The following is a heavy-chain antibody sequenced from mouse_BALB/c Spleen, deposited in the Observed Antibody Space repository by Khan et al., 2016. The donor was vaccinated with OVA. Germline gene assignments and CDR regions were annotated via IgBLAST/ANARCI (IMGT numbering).Heavy chain of an antibody. Sequence: EVQLVESGGGLVQPTGSLKLSCAASGFTFNTYAMNWVRQAPGKGLEWVARIRSKTNNYATYYADSVKDRFTISRDDSQSMLYLQMNNLKTEDTAMYYCVRHKNYCGEDAMDYWGQGTSVTVSS. CDR3: VRHKNYCGEDAMDY. D-gene: IGHD1-1*01. CDR1: GFTFNTYA. J-gene: IGHJ4*01. CDR2: IRSKTNNYAT. V-gene: IGHV10-1*02.